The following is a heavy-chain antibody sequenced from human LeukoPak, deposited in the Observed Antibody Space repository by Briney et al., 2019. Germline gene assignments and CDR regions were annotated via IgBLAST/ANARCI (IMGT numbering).Heavy chain of an antibody. D-gene: IGHD1-1*01. CDR1: GGSFSGYY. Sequence: SDTLSLTCAVYGGSFSGYYWSWIRQPPGKGLEWIAEIVHSGNTKYNPSLKSRVTISVDTSKNQFSLNLTSVTAADTAVYYCARFGSSTWYKGAFDIWGQGTMVTVAS. CDR2: IVHSGNT. CDR3: ARFGSSTWYKGAFDI. V-gene: IGHV4-34*12. J-gene: IGHJ3*02.